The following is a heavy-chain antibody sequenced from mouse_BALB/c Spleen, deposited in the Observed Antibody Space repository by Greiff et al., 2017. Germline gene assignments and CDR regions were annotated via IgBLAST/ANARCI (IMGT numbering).Heavy chain of an antibody. J-gene: IGHJ4*01. Sequence: EVQLQQSGAELVKPGASVKLSCTASGFNIKDTYMHWVKQRPEQGLEWIGRIDPANGNTKYDPKFQGKATITADTSSNTAYLQLSSLTSEDTAVYYCARGGRYDEDYAMDYCGQGTSVTVSS. CDR3: ARGGRYDEDYAMDY. D-gene: IGHD2-14*01. V-gene: IGHV14-3*02. CDR2: IDPANGNT. CDR1: GFNIKDTY.